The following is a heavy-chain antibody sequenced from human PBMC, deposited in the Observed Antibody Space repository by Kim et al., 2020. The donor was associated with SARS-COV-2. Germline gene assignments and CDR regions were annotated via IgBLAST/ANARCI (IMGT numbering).Heavy chain of an antibody. D-gene: IGHD2-2*02. Sequence: GGSLRLSCAASGFTVSSYAMTWVRQAPGKGLEWVSGFSGSGGNTYHADSVRGRFTISRDTSKNTLYIQMTSLTAEDTAVYFCAKQDCTSTSCYNPPMDFWGQGTLVTVSS. CDR1: GFTVSSYA. V-gene: IGHV3-23*01. CDR2: FSGSGGNT. J-gene: IGHJ4*02. CDR3: AKQDCTSTSCYNPPMDF.